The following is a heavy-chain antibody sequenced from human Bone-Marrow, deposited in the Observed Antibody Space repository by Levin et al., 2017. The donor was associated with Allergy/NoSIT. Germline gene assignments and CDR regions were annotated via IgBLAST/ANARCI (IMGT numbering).Heavy chain of an antibody. D-gene: IGHD5-12*01. Sequence: LSLTCAASGFIFGDYTMHWVRQAPGKGLEWVSLITWDGDSTYYADSVKGRFTISRDNSKNFLYLQMNSLKTEDTALYYCAKAYSGYDWWFGPWGQGTLVTVSS. J-gene: IGHJ5*02. CDR3: AKAYSGYDWWFGP. CDR2: ITWDGDST. CDR1: GFIFGDYT. V-gene: IGHV3-43*01.